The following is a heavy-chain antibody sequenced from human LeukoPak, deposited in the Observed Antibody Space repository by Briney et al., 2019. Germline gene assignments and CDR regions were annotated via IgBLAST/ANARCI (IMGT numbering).Heavy chain of an antibody. CDR2: IYYSGST. J-gene: IGHJ4*02. CDR3: AREKNSVRNLIVGAAGDY. Sequence: PSETLSLTCTVSGGSISSSSYYWGWIRQPPGKGLGWIGSIYYSGSTYYNPSLKSRVTISVDTSKNQFSLKLSSVTAADTAVYYGAREKNSVRNLIVGAAGDYWGQGTLVTVSS. V-gene: IGHV4-39*07. D-gene: IGHD1-26*01. CDR1: GGSISSSSYY.